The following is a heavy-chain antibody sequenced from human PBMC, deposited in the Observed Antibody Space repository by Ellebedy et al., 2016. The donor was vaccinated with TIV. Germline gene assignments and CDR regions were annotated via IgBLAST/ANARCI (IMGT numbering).Heavy chain of an antibody. D-gene: IGHD5-24*01. Sequence: PGGSLRLSCTGAGYSFTHYWIGWVRQMPGSGLEWMGLFYPGYGNTIYSPSFQGQVTISGDLSTNTFSVHWSSLKASDSVTYYCARLGRRRDGYKGLLDYWGHGTRVTVSP. CDR1: GYSFTHYW. V-gene: IGHV5-51*01. CDR3: ARLGRRRDGYKGLLDY. J-gene: IGHJ4*01. CDR2: FYPGYGNT.